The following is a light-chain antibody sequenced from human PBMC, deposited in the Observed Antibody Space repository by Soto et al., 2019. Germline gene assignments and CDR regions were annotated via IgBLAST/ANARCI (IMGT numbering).Light chain of an antibody. CDR3: QQYYSTPQT. CDR2: WAS. V-gene: IGKV4-1*01. Sequence: DIVMTQSPDSLAVSLGERATINCKSSQSVLYSSNNKNDLAWYQQKPGQPPKMLIYWASTRESGVPDRFSGSGSGIDFTLTISSLQAEDVAVYYCQQYYSTPQTFGQGTNVEIK. CDR1: QSVLYSSNNKND. J-gene: IGKJ1*01.